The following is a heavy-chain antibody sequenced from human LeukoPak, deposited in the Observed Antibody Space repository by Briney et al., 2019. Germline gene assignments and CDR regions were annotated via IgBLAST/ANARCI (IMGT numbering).Heavy chain of an antibody. CDR1: GGSFSGYY. Sequence: SETLSLTCAVYGGSFSGYYWSWIRQPPGKGLGWIGEINHSGSTNYNPSLKSRVTISVDTSKNQFSLKLSSVTAADTAVYYCARVVTMIVVVTNNWFDPWGQGTLVTVSS. D-gene: IGHD3-22*01. V-gene: IGHV4-34*01. CDR2: INHSGST. J-gene: IGHJ5*02. CDR3: ARVVTMIVVVTNNWFDP.